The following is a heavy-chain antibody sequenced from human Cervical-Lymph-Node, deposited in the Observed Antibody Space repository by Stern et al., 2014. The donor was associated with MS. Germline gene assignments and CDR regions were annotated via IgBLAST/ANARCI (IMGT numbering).Heavy chain of an antibody. Sequence: QLVESGGGLVKPGGSLRLSCAASGFNFEIYTMNWVRQAPGRGLEGGSSINSDSTYIFYADSVKGRFTISRDNAKNSLFLQMNSLRAEDTAVYYCAKFSPYDSSGYYVYNWFDPWGQGTLVTVSS. CDR1: GFNFEIYT. D-gene: IGHD3-22*01. J-gene: IGHJ5*02. CDR3: AKFSPYDSSGYYVYNWFDP. CDR2: INSDSTYI. V-gene: IGHV3-21*01.